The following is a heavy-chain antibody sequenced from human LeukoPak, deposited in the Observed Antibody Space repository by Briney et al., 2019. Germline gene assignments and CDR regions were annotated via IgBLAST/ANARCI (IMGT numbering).Heavy chain of an antibody. D-gene: IGHD3-9*01. CDR2: INPNSGGT. V-gene: IGHV1-2*02. CDR3: ARVQDGNDIFPDY. J-gene: IGHJ4*02. Sequence: ASVKVSCKASGYTFTGYYMHWVRQAPGQGLEWMGWINPNSGGTNYAQKFQGRVTMTRDTSISTAYMELSRLRSDDTAVYYCARVQDGNDIFPDYWGQGTLVTVSS. CDR1: GYTFTGYY.